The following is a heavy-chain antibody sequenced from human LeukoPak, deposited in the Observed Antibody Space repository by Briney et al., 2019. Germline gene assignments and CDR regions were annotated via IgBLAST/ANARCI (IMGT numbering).Heavy chain of an antibody. CDR1: GGSFSGYY. Sequence: SETLSLTCAVYGGSFSGYYWSWIRQPPGKGLEWIGEINHSGSTNYNPSLKSRVTISVDTSKNQFSLKLSSVTAADTAVYYCARCRVLRFLESARWFDPWGQGTLVTVSS. D-gene: IGHD3-3*01. V-gene: IGHV4-34*01. CDR2: INHSGST. CDR3: ARCRVLRFLESARWFDP. J-gene: IGHJ5*02.